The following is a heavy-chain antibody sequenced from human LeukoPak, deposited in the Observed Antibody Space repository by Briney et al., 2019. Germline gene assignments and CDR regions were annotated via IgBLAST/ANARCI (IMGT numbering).Heavy chain of an antibody. Sequence: GGSLRLSCASSGFTFSSYGMHWVRQAPGKGLEWVAVIWYDGSNQDYADCVKGRFTICRDNSKNTLYLQMNSLRAEDTAVYYCAKDLGNYDILTGPNWFDPWGQGTLVTVSS. CDR1: GFTFSSYG. CDR2: IWYDGSNQ. CDR3: AKDLGNYDILTGPNWFDP. D-gene: IGHD3-9*01. V-gene: IGHV3-33*06. J-gene: IGHJ5*02.